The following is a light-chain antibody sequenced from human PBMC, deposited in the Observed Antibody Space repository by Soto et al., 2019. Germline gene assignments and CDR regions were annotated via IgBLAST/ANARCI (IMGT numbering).Light chain of an antibody. CDR2: DVS. V-gene: IGLV2-14*01. J-gene: IGLJ2*01. Sequence: QSVLTQPASVSGSPGQSITISCTGTSSDVANYNYVSWYQQHPGKAPKLMIYDVSNRPSGVSNRFSGSKSGNTASLTISGLQAEDEADYYCSSYTSSSVVFGGGTQLTVL. CDR1: SSDVANYNY. CDR3: SSYTSSSVV.